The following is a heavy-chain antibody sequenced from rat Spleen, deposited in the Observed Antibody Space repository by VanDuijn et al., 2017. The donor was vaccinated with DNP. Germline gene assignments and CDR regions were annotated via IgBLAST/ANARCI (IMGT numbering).Heavy chain of an antibody. CDR2: ISYSGYT. Sequence: EVQLQESGPGLVKPSQSLSLTCSVTGYSITSNYWAWIRKFPGNKMEWMGYISYSGYTGYNPSLKSRISITRDTSKNQFFLQLNSVTTEDTATYYCARGLNYGGYNYYWYFDFWGPGTMVTVSS. CDR1: GYSITSNY. D-gene: IGHD1-11*01. J-gene: IGHJ1*01. CDR3: ARGLNYGGYNYYWYFDF. V-gene: IGHV3-1*01.